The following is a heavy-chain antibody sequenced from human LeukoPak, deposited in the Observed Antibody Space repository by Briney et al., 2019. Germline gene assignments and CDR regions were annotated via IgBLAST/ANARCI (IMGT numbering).Heavy chain of an antibody. CDR1: GYTFITYG. J-gene: IGHJ4*02. V-gene: IGHV1-18*01. CDR2: FNTYNDNT. D-gene: IGHD4-11*01. Sequence: GASVKVSCKASGYTFITYGISWVRQAPGQGLEWMGWFNTYNDNTNYAQKLQGRVTMTTDTSTNTAYMELRSLASDDTAVYYCARALYSNYVLGLYYFDYWGQGTLVTVSS. CDR3: ARALYSNYVLGLYYFDY.